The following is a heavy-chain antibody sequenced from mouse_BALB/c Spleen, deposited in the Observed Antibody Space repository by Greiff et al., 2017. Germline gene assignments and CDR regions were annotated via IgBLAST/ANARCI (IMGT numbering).Heavy chain of an antibody. CDR1: GFTFSSFG. Sequence: EVMLVESGGGLVQPGGSRKLSCAASGFTFSSFGMHWVRQAPEKGLEWVAYISSGSSTNHYADTVKGRFPISRDNPKNTLFLQMTSLRSVDTAMYYCARGENGNYGFWFADWGQGTLVTVSA. CDR2: ISSGSSTN. CDR3: ARGENGNYGFWFAD. J-gene: IGHJ3*01. V-gene: IGHV5-17*02. D-gene: IGHD2-1*01.